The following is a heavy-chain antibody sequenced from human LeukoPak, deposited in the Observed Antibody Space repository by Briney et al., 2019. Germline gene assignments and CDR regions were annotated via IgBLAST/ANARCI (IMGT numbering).Heavy chain of an antibody. Sequence: GRSLRLSCAASGFTFSSYAMHWVRQAPGKGLEWVAVISYDGSNKYYADSVKGRFTISRDNSKNTLYLQMNSLRAEDTAVYYCAKARSYCGGDCSLYAFDIWGQGTMVTVSS. CDR2: ISYDGSNK. D-gene: IGHD2-21*01. V-gene: IGHV3-30-3*01. J-gene: IGHJ3*02. CDR3: AKARSYCGGDCSLYAFDI. CDR1: GFTFSSYA.